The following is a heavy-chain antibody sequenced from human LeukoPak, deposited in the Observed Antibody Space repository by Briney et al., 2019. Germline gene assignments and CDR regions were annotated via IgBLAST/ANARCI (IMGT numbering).Heavy chain of an antibody. CDR3: ASFLTIFGVAIDYYGMDV. D-gene: IGHD3-3*01. CDR2: ISAYNGNT. CDR1: GYTFTSYG. Sequence: GASVKVSCKASGYTFTSYGISWVRQAPGQGLEWMGWISAYNGNTNYAQKLQGRVTMTTDTSTSTAYMELRSLRSNDTAVYYCASFLTIFGVAIDYYGMDVWGQGTTVTVSS. V-gene: IGHV1-18*01. J-gene: IGHJ6*02.